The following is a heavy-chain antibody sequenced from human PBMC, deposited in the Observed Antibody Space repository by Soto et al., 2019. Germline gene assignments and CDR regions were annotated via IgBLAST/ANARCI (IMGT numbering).Heavy chain of an antibody. CDR3: TRISLVGATGGRYFDY. CDR2: IKNKANSYTT. D-gene: IGHD1-26*01. Sequence: VQLVESGGGLVQPGGSLRLSCAASGFIFSDHYMDWVRQAPGKGLEWVGGIKNKANSYTTEYAASVKGRFTISRDDSKNSLYLQMNSLKTEDTAVYYCTRISLVGATGGRYFDYWGQGTLLTVSS. J-gene: IGHJ4*02. CDR1: GFIFSDHY. V-gene: IGHV3-72*01.